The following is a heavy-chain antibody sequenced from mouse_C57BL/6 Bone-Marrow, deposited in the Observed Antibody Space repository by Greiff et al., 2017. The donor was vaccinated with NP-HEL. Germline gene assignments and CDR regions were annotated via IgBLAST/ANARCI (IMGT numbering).Heavy chain of an antibody. D-gene: IGHD2-4*01. CDR1: GYTFTDYE. J-gene: IGHJ2*01. CDR3: TRKVYYEYDDGSFDS. Sequence: QVQLQQSGAELVRPGASVTLSCKASGYTFTDYEMHWVKQTPVHGLEWIGAIDPETGGTAYNQKFKGKAILTADKSSSTAYMELRSLTSEDSAVYYSTRKVYYEYDDGSFDSWGPGTTLTVSS. CDR2: IDPETGGT. V-gene: IGHV1-15*01.